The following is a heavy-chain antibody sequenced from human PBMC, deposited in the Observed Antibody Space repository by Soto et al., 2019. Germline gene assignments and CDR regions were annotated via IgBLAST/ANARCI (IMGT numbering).Heavy chain of an antibody. J-gene: IGHJ4*02. Sequence: SETLSLTCAVSGGSISSSNWWSWVRQPPWKGQEWIGEIYHSGSTNYSPSLKSRVTISVDKSKNQVSLKLSSVTAADTAVYCCARVPPIAVAGTYFDYWGQGTLVAVSS. CDR2: IYHSGST. D-gene: IGHD6-19*01. V-gene: IGHV4-4*01. CDR1: GGSISSSNW. CDR3: ARVPPIAVAGTYFDY.